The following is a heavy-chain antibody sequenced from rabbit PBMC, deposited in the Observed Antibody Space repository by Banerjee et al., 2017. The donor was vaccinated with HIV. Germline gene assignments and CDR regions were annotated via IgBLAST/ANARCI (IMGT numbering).Heavy chain of an antibody. Sequence: QEQLVESGGGLVQPEGSLTLTCKASGSDISSNAMCWVRQAPGKGLELIACIYSSNGDKWYASWVNGRFTISRSTSLNTVDLKMTSLTVADTATYFCARDRDGDAGYVDLNLWGPGTLVTVS. CDR1: GSDISSNA. CDR3: ARDRDGDAGYVDLNL. D-gene: IGHD6-1*01. J-gene: IGHJ4*01. CDR2: IYSSNGDK. V-gene: IGHV1S47*01.